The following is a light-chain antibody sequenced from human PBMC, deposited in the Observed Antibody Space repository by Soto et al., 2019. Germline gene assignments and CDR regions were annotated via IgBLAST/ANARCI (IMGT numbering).Light chain of an antibody. Sequence: EIVLTQSPGTLSLSPGERATLSCRASQSVSSSYLAWYQQKPGQAPRLLIYGASSRATGIPDRFSGSGSGTDLTLTISRLEPEDFAVYYCQQYGSSLLFTFSPGTKVDIK. CDR1: QSVSSSY. CDR3: QQYGSSLLFT. V-gene: IGKV3-20*01. CDR2: GAS. J-gene: IGKJ3*01.